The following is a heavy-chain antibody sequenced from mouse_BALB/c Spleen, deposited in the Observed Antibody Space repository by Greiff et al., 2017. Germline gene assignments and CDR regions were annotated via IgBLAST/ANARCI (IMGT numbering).Heavy chain of an antibody. Sequence: QVQLKQSGPGLVQPSQSLSITCTVSGFSLTSYGVHWVRQSPGKGLEWLGVIWSGGSTDYNAAFISRLSISKDNSKSQVFFKMNSLQTDDTAMYYCARGGGNYLLYYYAMDYWGQGTSVTVSS. V-gene: IGHV2-2*01. CDR1: GFSLTSYG. J-gene: IGHJ4*01. D-gene: IGHD2-1*01. CDR2: IWSGGST. CDR3: ARGGGNYLLYYYAMDY.